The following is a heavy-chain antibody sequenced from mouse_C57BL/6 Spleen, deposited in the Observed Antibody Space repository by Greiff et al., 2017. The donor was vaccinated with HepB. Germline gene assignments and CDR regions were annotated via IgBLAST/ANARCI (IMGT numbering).Heavy chain of an antibody. Sequence: VQLQQSGPELVKPGASVKISCKASGYTFTDYYMNWVKQSPGKSLEWIGDINPNNGGTSYNQKFKGKATLTVDKSSSTAYMELRSLTSEDSAVYYCARSQLGLFAYWGQGTLVTVSA. D-gene: IGHD4-1*02. CDR1: GYTFTDYY. V-gene: IGHV1-26*01. CDR3: ARSQLGLFAY. CDR2: INPNNGGT. J-gene: IGHJ3*01.